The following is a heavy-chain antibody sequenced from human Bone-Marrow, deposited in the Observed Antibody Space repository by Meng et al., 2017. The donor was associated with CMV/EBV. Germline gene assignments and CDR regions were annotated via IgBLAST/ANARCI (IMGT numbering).Heavy chain of an antibody. D-gene: IGHD2-2*02. V-gene: IGHV4-59*01. CDR1: GGSISSYY. J-gene: IGHJ5*02. Sequence: SETLSLTCSVSGGSISSYYWSWIRQPPGKGLEWIGYVYYTGSSKYNPSLKSRVSISIDMSKDHFSLKLNSVTAADTAVYFCAGYKTWDWFDPWGQGTRVTGSS. CDR2: VYYTGSS. CDR3: AGYKTWDWFDP.